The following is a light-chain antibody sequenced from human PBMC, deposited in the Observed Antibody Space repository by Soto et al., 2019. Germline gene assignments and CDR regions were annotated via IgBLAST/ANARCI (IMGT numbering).Light chain of an antibody. V-gene: IGKV3-20*01. CDR1: QSVSSTY. CDR2: DAS. Sequence: EIVLTQSPDTLSLSPGERATLSCRASQSVSSTYLAWYQQKPGQAPRLLLYDASHRVTGIPDRFSGSGSGTDFTLTISRLEPEDFAVYYCQQYGSSPPFTFGPGTKVDIK. J-gene: IGKJ3*01. CDR3: QQYGSSPPFT.